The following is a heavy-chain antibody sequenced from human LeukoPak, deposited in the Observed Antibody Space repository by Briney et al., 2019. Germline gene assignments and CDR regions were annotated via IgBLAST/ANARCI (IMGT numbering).Heavy chain of an antibody. CDR1: GDSVSTNSAT. CDR2: TYYRSKWNN. CDR3: ARPVGASWFDS. D-gene: IGHD1-26*01. Sequence: SQTLSLTCAISGDSVSTNSATWTWLRQSPSRGLEWPGRTYYRSKWNNDYAVSMKSRITINPDTSKNQFSLQLNSVTPEDAAVYYCARPVGASWFDSWGQGTLVTVSS. V-gene: IGHV6-1*01. J-gene: IGHJ5*01.